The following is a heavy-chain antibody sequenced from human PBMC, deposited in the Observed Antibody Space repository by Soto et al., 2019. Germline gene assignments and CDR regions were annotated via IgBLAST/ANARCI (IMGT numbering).Heavy chain of an antibody. V-gene: IGHV1-69*12. Sequence: QVQLVQSGAEVKEPGSSVNVSCKTSGGTFGNTAVTWVRQVPGQGLEWIGGIVPLFGTANYAQKFRGRVMITADESTXTXXXDXXSLGSDDTAIYYCARDGDPGYSFWSGPLGGGRFDPWGQGTLVTVSS. CDR2: IVPLFGTA. J-gene: IGHJ5*02. CDR3: ARDGDPGYSFWSGPLGGGRFDP. CDR1: GGTFGNTA. D-gene: IGHD3-3*01.